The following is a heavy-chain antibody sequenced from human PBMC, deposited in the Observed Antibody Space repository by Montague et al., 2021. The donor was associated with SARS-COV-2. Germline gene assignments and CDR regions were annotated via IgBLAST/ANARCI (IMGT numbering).Heavy chain of an antibody. J-gene: IGHJ4*02. V-gene: IGHV1-8*02. D-gene: IGHD6-19*01. CDR3: ARVSPGRSSGWYSDC. CDR2: INPKSGAT. Sequence: SVKVSCKASGYTFTDYDINWVRQATGHGPEWMGWINPKSGATDYAQKFQGRVTMTRDTSTSTAYMELSSLRSEDTAVYYCARVSPGRSSGWYSDCWGQGTLVTVSS. CDR1: GYTFTDYD.